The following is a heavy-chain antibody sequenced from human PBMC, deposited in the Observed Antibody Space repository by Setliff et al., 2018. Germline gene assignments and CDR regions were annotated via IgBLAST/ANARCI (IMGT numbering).Heavy chain of an antibody. D-gene: IGHD6-19*01. CDR1: GYTFTSSD. CDR3: ARDHFTTDGSGWYFSNLNWFDP. V-gene: IGHV1-8*01. Sequence: ASVKVSCKTSGYTFTSSDISWVRQDTGQGLEWMGWMNPNNGDTGYAPKFQGRVTMTRDTSIRTAYMDLSSLTSQDTAVYYCARDHFTTDGSGWYFSNLNWFDPWGQGTLVTVSS. CDR2: MNPNNGDT. J-gene: IGHJ5*02.